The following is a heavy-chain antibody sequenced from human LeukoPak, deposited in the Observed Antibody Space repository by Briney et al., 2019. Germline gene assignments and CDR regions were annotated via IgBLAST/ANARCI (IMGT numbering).Heavy chain of an antibody. V-gene: IGHV1-18*01. Sequence: ASVKVSCKASGYTFTSYGISWVRQAPGQGLEWMGWISAYNGNTNYAQKPQGRVTMTTDTSTSTAYMELRSLRSDDTAVYYCARDHSYYDSSEGYFPFDYWGQGTLVTVSS. J-gene: IGHJ4*02. D-gene: IGHD3-22*01. CDR2: ISAYNGNT. CDR3: ARDHSYYDSSEGYFPFDY. CDR1: GYTFTSYG.